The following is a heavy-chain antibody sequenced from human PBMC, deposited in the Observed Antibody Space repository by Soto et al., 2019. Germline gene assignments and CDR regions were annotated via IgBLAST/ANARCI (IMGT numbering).Heavy chain of an antibody. V-gene: IGHV3-33*01. D-gene: IGHD2-2*01. CDR1: GCTFSIYG. CDR2: IWYDGSNK. CDR3: ARAVVPVATYYFDY. J-gene: IGHJ4*02. Sequence: LRLSCAASGCTFSIYGMHWVRQAPGKGLEWVEVIWYDGSNKYYADSVKGRFTISRDNSKNTLYLQMNSLRAEDTAVYYCARAVVPVATYYFDYWGQGTRCTISS.